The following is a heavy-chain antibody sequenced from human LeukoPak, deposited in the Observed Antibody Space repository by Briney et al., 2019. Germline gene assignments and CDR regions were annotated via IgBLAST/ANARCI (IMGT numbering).Heavy chain of an antibody. Sequence: ASVKVSCKASGYTFTGYYMHWVRQAPGQGLEWMGRINPNSGGTNYAQKFQGRVTMTRDTSISTAYMELSRLRSDDTAVYYCARGLYSSGYYNGYWGQGTLVTVSS. J-gene: IGHJ4*02. CDR2: INPNSGGT. V-gene: IGHV1-2*06. CDR1: GYTFTGYY. CDR3: ARGLYSSGYYNGY. D-gene: IGHD3-22*01.